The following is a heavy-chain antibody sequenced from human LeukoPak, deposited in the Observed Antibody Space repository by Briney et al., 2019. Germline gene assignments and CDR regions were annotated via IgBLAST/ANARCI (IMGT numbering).Heavy chain of an antibody. CDR1: GGSISSYY. D-gene: IGHD1-26*01. J-gene: IGHJ6*03. CDR3: AREEGGSYYMDV. V-gene: IGHV4-59*01. CDR2: IYYSGGT. Sequence: SETLSLTCTVSGGSISSYYWSWIRQPPGKGLEWIGYIYYSGGTNYNPSLKSRVTISVDTSKNQFSLKLSSVTAADTAVYYCAREEGGSYYMDVWGKGTTVTVSS.